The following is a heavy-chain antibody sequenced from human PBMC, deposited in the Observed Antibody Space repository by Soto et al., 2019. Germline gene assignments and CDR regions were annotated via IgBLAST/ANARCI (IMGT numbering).Heavy chain of an antibody. CDR1: GYSFTDYH. D-gene: IGHD2-8*01. J-gene: IGHJ6*02. Sequence: ASVKVSCKASGYSFTDYHIHWVRQAPGQGLEWLGRINPKSGGTSTAQKFQGWVAMTTDTSISTASMGLTRLTSDDTAIYYCARGDSTDCSNGVCSFFYNHDMDVWGQGTTVTVSS. CDR2: INPKSGGT. CDR3: ARGDSTDCSNGVCSFFYNHDMDV. V-gene: IGHV1-2*04.